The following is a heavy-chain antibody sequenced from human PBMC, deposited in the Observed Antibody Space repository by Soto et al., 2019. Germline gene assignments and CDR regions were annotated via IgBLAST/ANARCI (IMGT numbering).Heavy chain of an antibody. CDR3: AKDLGYGDYDGMDV. CDR1: GFTFSSYG. D-gene: IGHD4-17*01. V-gene: IGHV3-30*18. J-gene: IGHJ6*02. CDR2: ISYDGSNK. Sequence: GGSLRLSCAASGFTFSSYGMHWVRQAPGKGLEWVAVISYDGSNKYYADSVKGRFTISRDNSKNTLYLQMNSLRAEDTAVYYCAKDLGYGDYDGMDVWGQGTTVTVSS.